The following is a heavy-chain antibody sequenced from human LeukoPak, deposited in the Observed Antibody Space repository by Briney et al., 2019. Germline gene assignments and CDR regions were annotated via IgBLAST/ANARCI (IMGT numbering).Heavy chain of an antibody. CDR2: INHSGST. CDR3: ASGDSSSCVDY. V-gene: IGHV4-34*01. J-gene: IGHJ4*02. CDR1: GGSFSGYY. Sequence: SETLSLTCAVYGGSFSGYYWSWIRQPPGKGLEWIGEINHSGSTNYNPSLKSRVTISVDTSKNQFSLKLSSVTAADTAVYYCASGDSSSCVDYWGQGTLVTVSS. D-gene: IGHD6-13*01.